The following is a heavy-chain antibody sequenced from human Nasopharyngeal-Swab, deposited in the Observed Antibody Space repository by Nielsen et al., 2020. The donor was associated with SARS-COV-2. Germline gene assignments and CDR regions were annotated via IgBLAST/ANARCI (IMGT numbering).Heavy chain of an antibody. D-gene: IGHD1-1*01. V-gene: IGHV3-33*01. Sequence: LSLTCAASGFTFSSYDMHWVRQAPGKGLEWVAVIWYDGSNKYYAGSVKGRFTISRENAKNSLYLQMNSLRAGDTAVYYCARASSSNDGAFDIWGQGTMVTVS. CDR1: GFTFSSYD. CDR3: ARASSSNDGAFDI. J-gene: IGHJ3*02. CDR2: IWYDGSNK.